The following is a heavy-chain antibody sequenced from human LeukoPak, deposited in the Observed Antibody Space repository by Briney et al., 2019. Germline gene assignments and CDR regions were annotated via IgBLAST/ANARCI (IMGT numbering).Heavy chain of an antibody. CDR1: GGSISGYY. CDR2: IYYSGST. V-gene: IGHV4-59*08. J-gene: IGHJ4*02. D-gene: IGHD3-9*01. CDR3: ARGGLDWLLYSQFDY. Sequence: KPSETLSLTCTVSGGSISGYYWSWIRQPPGKRLEWIAYIYYSGSTTYNPSLKSRATISVDTSKNQFSLKLRSVTAADTAVYYCARGGLDWLLYSQFDYWGQGTLVTASS.